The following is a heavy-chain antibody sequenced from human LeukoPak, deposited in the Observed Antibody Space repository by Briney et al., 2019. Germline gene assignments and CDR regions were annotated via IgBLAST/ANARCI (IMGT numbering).Heavy chain of an antibody. CDR3: ATLVSTRYYFDY. J-gene: IGHJ4*02. D-gene: IGHD5/OR15-5a*01. CDR1: GGSISSYY. CDR2: IYYSGST. Sequence: SETLSLTCTVSGGSISSYYWSWIRQPPGKGLGWIGYIYYSGSTNYKPSLKSRVTISIDTSKNQFSLRLTSVTAADTAVYFCATLVSTRYYFDYWGQGTLVTVSS. V-gene: IGHV4-59*08.